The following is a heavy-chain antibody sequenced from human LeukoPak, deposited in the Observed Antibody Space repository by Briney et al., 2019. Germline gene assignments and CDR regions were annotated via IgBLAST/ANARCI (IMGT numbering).Heavy chain of an antibody. D-gene: IGHD3-22*01. CDR1: GFTFSSYE. J-gene: IGHJ4*02. V-gene: IGHV3-48*03. Sequence: GGSLRLSCAASGFTFSSYEMNWVRQAPGKGLEWVSYISSSGSTIYYADSVKGRFTISRDNSKNTLYLQMNSLRAEDTAVYYYAKRGGWYYYDSSGYYSPICDYWGQGTLVTVSS. CDR2: ISSSGSTI. CDR3: AKRGGWYYYDSSGYYSPICDY.